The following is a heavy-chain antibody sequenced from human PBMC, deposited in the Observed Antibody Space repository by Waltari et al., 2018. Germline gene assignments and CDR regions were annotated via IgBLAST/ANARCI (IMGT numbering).Heavy chain of an antibody. CDR2: IWFDGSVK. J-gene: IGHJ4*02. V-gene: IGHV3-30*02. CDR3: AKDAFGNTYLDF. CDR1: GFTFSNFG. Sequence: QVNLVESGGGVVQPGGSLRLSCATSGFTFSNFGMHWVHQAPGKGLGWVALIWFDGSVKFYADAVGGRFTISRDNSARTLYLDMDSLRLDDTAMYYCAKDAFGNTYLDFWGQGTLVTVSS. D-gene: IGHD2-2*02.